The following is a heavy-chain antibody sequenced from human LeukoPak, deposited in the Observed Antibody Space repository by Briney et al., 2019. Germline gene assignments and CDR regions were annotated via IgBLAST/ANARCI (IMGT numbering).Heavy chain of an antibody. CDR2: ISYDGSNK. CDR3: AKTYGGESDY. J-gene: IGHJ4*02. V-gene: IGHV3-30-3*01. D-gene: IGHD3-10*01. CDR1: GFTFSSYA. Sequence: GRSLRLSCAASGFTFSSYAMHWVRQAPGKGLEWVAVISYDGSNKYYADSVKGRFTISRDNSKNTLYLQMNSLRAEDTAVYYCAKTYGGESDYWGQGTLVTVSS.